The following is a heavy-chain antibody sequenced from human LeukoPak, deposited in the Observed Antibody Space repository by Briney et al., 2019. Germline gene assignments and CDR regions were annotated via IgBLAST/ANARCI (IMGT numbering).Heavy chain of an antibody. D-gene: IGHD3-22*01. CDR1: GGSISSSSYS. J-gene: IGHJ4*02. CDR3: ARHDPEGTYYYDSSGYSGFDY. Sequence: ASETLSLTCTVSGGSISSSSYSWGWIRQPPGKGLEWIGSIYYSGSTYYNPSLKSRVTISVDTSKNQFSLKLSSVTAADTAVYYCARHDPEGTYYYDSSGYSGFDYWGQGTLVTVSS. CDR2: IYYSGST. V-gene: IGHV4-39*01.